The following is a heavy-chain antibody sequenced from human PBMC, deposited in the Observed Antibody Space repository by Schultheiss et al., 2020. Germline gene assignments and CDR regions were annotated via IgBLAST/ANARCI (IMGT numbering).Heavy chain of an antibody. J-gene: IGHJ5*02. CDR3: AKDEGSGGQFWFDP. V-gene: IGHV1-24*01. D-gene: IGHD6-19*01. CDR1: GYTFTSYG. Sequence: ASVKVSCKASGYTFTSYGISWVRQAPGKGLEWMGGFDPEDGETIYAQKFQGRVTMTEDTSTDTAYMELSSLRSEDTAVYYCAKDEGSGGQFWFDPWGQGTLVTVSS. CDR2: FDPEDGET.